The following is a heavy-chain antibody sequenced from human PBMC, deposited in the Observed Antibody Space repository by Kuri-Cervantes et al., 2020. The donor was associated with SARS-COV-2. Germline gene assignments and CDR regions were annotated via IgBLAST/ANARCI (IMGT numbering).Heavy chain of an antibody. CDR1: GFTFSDYY. V-gene: IGHV3-7*01. D-gene: IGHD4-17*01. CDR3: ASWGLRRSAAGMDV. CDR2: IKQDGSES. Sequence: GGSLRLSCAASGFTFSDYYMSWIRQAPGKGLEGVANIKQDGSESYYVNSVKGRFTISRDNAKNSLFLQMNSLRAEDTAVYYCASWGLRRSAAGMDVWGQGTTVTVSS. J-gene: IGHJ6*02.